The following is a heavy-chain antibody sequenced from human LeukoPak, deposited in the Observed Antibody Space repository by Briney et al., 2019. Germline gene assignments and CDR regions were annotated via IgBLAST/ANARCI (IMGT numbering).Heavy chain of an antibody. Sequence: SETLSLTCAVSGGSISSYYWSWIRQPPGKGLEWIGDIYYSGSTNYNPSLKSRVTISVDTSKNQLSLKLISVTAADTAVCYCARGRDGYNSLPSDYWGQGTLVTVSS. CDR3: ARGRDGYNSLPSDY. D-gene: IGHD5-24*01. J-gene: IGHJ4*02. CDR1: GGSISSYY. CDR2: IYYSGST. V-gene: IGHV4-59*01.